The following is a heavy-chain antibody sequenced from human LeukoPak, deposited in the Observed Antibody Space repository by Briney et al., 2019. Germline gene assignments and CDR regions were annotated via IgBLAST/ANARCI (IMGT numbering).Heavy chain of an antibody. D-gene: IGHD3-10*01. CDR3: ASALWFGSYYFDY. Sequence: PSETLSLTCAVSGYSISSGYYWGWIRQPPGQGLEWIGSIYHSGSTYYNPSLKSRVTISVDTSKNQFSLKLSSVTAADTAVYYCASALWFGSYYFDYWGQGTLVTVSS. V-gene: IGHV4-38-2*01. CDR1: GYSISSGYY. CDR2: IYHSGST. J-gene: IGHJ4*02.